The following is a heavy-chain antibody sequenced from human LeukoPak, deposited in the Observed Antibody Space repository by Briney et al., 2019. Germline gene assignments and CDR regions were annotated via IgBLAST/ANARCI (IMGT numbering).Heavy chain of an antibody. J-gene: IGHJ6*03. D-gene: IGHD3-10*01. Sequence: ASVKVSCKASGYTFTGYYMHWVRQAPGQGLEWMGWINPNSGGTNYAQKFQGRVTMTRDTSISTAYMELSRLRSDDTAVYYCAKHTRGGSPRGYYYYMDVWGKGTTVTISS. CDR1: GYTFTGYY. V-gene: IGHV1-2*02. CDR3: AKHTRGGSPRGYYYYMDV. CDR2: INPNSGGT.